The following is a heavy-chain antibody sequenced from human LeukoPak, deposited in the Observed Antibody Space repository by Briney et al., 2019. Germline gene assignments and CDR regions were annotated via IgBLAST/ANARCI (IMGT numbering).Heavy chain of an antibody. CDR1: GGSISSYY. V-gene: IGHV4-59*08. J-gene: IGHJ4*02. D-gene: IGHD3-10*02. CDR2: IYYSNT. CDR3: ARYARHTCPRRYPFLY. Sequence: PSETLSLTCTVSGGSISSYYWSWIRQPPGKGLESIGYIYYSNTNYNPSLKSRVTISVDTSKNQFSLKLGSVTAADTAVYYCARYARHTCPRRYPFLYWGQGTLVTVSS.